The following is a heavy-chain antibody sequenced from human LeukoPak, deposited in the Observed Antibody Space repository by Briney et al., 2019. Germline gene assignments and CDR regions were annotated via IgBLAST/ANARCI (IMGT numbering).Heavy chain of an antibody. CDR2: IYYSGST. Sequence: PSETLSLTCTVSGGSISSYYWSWIRQPPGKGLEWIGYIYYSGSTNYNPSLKSRVTISVDTSKNQFSLKLSSVTAADTAVYYCARDRGAAAGNFDYWGQGTLVTVSS. CDR3: ARDRGAAAGNFDY. CDR1: GGSISSYY. J-gene: IGHJ4*02. V-gene: IGHV4-59*12. D-gene: IGHD6-13*01.